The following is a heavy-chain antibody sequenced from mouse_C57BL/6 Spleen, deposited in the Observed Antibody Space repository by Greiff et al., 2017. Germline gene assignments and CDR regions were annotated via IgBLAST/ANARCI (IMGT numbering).Heavy chain of an antibody. CDR2: IDPSDSYT. J-gene: IGHJ2*01. CDR1: GYTFTSYW. Sequence: VQLQQPGAELVKPGASVKLSCKASGYTFTSYWMQWVKQRPGQGLEWIGEIDPSDSYTNYNQKFKGKATLTVDTSSSTAYMQLSSLTSEDSAVYYCARSRYYGSSRYFDYWGQGTTLTVSS. D-gene: IGHD1-1*01. CDR3: ARSRYYGSSRYFDY. V-gene: IGHV1-50*01.